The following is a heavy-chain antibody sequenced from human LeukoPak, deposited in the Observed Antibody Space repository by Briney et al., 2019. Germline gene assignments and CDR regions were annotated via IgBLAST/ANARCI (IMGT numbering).Heavy chain of an antibody. CDR2: ISYDGSNK. CDR3: AREQYDSTFDHYYGMDV. CDR1: GFTFSSYA. D-gene: IGHD3-22*01. Sequence: GGSLRLSCAASGFTFSSYAMHWVRQAPGKGLEWVAVISYDGSNKYYADSVKGRFTISRDNAKNSLYLQMNSLRAEDTAVYYCAREQYDSTFDHYYGMDVWGQGTTVTVSS. V-gene: IGHV3-30-3*01. J-gene: IGHJ6*02.